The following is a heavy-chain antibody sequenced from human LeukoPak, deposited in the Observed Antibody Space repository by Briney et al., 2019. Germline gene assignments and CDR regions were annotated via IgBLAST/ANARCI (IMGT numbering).Heavy chain of an antibody. CDR1: GGSISSGSYY. Sequence: SQTLSLTCTVSGGSISSGSYYWSWIRQPAGKGLEWIGRIYTSGSTNYNPSLKSRVTISVDTSKNQFSLKLSSVIAADTAVYYCARGYQLLLFDYWGQGTLVTVSS. CDR2: IYTSGST. J-gene: IGHJ4*02. CDR3: ARGYQLLLFDY. V-gene: IGHV4-61*02. D-gene: IGHD2-2*01.